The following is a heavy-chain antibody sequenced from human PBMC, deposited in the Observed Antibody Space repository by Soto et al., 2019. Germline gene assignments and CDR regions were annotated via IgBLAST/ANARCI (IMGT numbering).Heavy chain of an antibody. D-gene: IGHD3-3*01. CDR2: INPSGGST. V-gene: IGHV1-46*03. Sequence: ASVKVSCKASGYTFTSYYMHWVRQAPGQGLEWMGIINPSGGSTSYAQKFQGRVTMTRDTSTSTVYMELSSLRSEDTAVYYCARGSGDDFWSGYYYYYYYMDVWGKGTTVTVSS. CDR3: ARGSGDDFWSGYYYYYYYMDV. CDR1: GYTFTSYY. J-gene: IGHJ6*03.